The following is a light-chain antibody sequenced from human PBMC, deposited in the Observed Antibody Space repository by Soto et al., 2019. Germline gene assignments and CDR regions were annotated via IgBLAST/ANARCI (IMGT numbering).Light chain of an antibody. CDR1: SSDVGGYNY. J-gene: IGLJ2*01. CDR3: SSYTTTSTVV. V-gene: IGLV2-14*03. Sequence: QSVLTQPASVSGSPGQSITISCTGTSSDVGGYNYVSWYQHHPGKAPKLMIYDVTNRPSGVSNRFSGSKSGNTASLTISGVQSEDEASYYCSSYTTTSTVVFGGGTKHTVL. CDR2: DVT.